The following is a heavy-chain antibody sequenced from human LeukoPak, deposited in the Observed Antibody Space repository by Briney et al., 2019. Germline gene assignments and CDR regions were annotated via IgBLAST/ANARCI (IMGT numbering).Heavy chain of an antibody. CDR1: GYTFTSYY. CDR3: ARDRGGTTGYDYFDY. J-gene: IGHJ4*02. V-gene: IGHV1-46*01. D-gene: IGHD1-1*01. Sequence: ASVKVSCKASGYTFTSYYMHWVRQAPGQGLEWMGIINPSGGSTSYAQKFQGRVTMTRDTTTSTVYMELSSLRSEDTAVYYCARDRGGTTGYDYFDYWGQGTLVIVSS. CDR2: INPSGGST.